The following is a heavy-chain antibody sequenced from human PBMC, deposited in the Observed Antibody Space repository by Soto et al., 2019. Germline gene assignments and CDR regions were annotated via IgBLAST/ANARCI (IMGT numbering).Heavy chain of an antibody. CDR3: ARESGGEDYSEKTSFDY. Sequence: QVQLVQSGAEMKKPGASVRLSCKTSGYTFTNYFIHWVRQAPGQGLEWMGLIKPGSGITEYAQRFRGRVTMTRDTSTSTVYMELSGLTSEDTALYYCARESGGEDYSEKTSFDYWGQGTLVPVSS. J-gene: IGHJ4*02. D-gene: IGHD2-21*01. CDR1: GYTFTNYF. CDR2: IKPGSGIT. V-gene: IGHV1-46*01.